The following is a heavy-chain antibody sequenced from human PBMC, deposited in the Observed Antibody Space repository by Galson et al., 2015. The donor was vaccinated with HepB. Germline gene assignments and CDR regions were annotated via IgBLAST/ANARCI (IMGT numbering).Heavy chain of an antibody. D-gene: IGHD4-11*01. CDR3: VKDPGRLPSSWYFDL. V-gene: IGHV3-64D*06. J-gene: IGHJ2*01. CDR2: ISSNGGST. Sequence: SLRLSCAASGFTFSSYAMHWVRQAPGKGLEYVSAISSNGGSTYYADSVKGRFTISRDNSKNTLYLQMSSLRAEDTAVYYCVKDPGRLPSSWYFDLWGRGPLVTVSS. CDR1: GFTFSSYA.